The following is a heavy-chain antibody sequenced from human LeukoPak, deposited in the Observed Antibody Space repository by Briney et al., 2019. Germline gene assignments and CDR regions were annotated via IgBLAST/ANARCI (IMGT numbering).Heavy chain of an antibody. CDR2: INHSGST. CDR1: GGSFSGYS. J-gene: IGHJ4*02. V-gene: IGHV4-34*01. CDR3: ARGPAAAGPFDY. D-gene: IGHD6-13*01. Sequence: SETLSLTCAVYGGSFSGYSWNWIRQPPGKGLEWIGEINHSGSTNYNPSLKSRVTISVDTSKNQFSLKLSSVTAADTAVYYCARGPAAAGPFDYWGQGTLVTVSS.